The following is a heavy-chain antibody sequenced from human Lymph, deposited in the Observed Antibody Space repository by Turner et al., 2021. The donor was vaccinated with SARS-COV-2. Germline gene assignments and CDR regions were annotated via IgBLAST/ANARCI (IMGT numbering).Heavy chain of an antibody. CDR3: ATLFTRPYYSDSSGYYTDY. CDR2: ISYDGSNK. V-gene: IGHV3-30*04. CDR1: EPTFSRYA. Sequence: QVQLVESGGGVGQPGRPLRPACSAAEPTFSRYAMHWVRQAQGKGLEWVAVISYDGSNKYYADAVKGRFTISRDNSKSTLYLQVNSLWAEDTAVFYCATLFTRPYYSDSSGYYTDYWGQGTLVTVSS. J-gene: IGHJ4*02. D-gene: IGHD3-22*01.